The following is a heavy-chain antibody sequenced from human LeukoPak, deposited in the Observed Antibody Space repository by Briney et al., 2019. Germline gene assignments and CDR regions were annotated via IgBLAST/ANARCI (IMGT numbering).Heavy chain of an antibody. J-gene: IGHJ4*02. CDR3: ARDYDGGSYDC. V-gene: IGHV1-2*02. D-gene: IGHD1-26*01. CDR2: INPNSGGT. Sequence: ASVKVSYKASGYTFTGCYMHWVRQAPGQGLEWMGWINPNSGGTNYQGRVTMTRDTSISTAYMELSRLRSDDTAVYYCARDYDGGSYDCWGQGTLVTVSS. CDR1: GYTFTGCY.